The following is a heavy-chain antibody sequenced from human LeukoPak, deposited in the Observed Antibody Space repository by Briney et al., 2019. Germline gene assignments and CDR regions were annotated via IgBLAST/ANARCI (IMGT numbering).Heavy chain of an antibody. D-gene: IGHD3-16*01. CDR1: GFTFRNYA. Sequence: GGSLRLSCAASGFTFRNYAMHWVRQAPGKGLDWVAVVSYDGSQQYYADSVKGRFTISRDNSKNTLYLQMNSLRVEDTAVYYCAREAWGEYYFDYWGQGTLVTVSS. CDR2: VSYDGSQQ. J-gene: IGHJ4*02. CDR3: AREAWGEYYFDY. V-gene: IGHV3-30*04.